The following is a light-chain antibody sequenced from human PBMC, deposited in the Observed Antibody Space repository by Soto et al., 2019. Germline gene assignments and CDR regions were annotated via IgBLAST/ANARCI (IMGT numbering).Light chain of an antibody. CDR3: QSFDSSRGGVL. CDR1: SSNIGAGYD. V-gene: IGLV1-40*01. Sequence: QSVLTQPPSVSGAPGQRVTISCTGSSSNIGAGYDVHWYQQLPGTAPKLLIYGNSNRPSGVPDRFSGSKSGTSASLAITGLQAEDEADYYCQSFDSSRGGVLFGGGTKLTVL. CDR2: GNS. J-gene: IGLJ2*01.